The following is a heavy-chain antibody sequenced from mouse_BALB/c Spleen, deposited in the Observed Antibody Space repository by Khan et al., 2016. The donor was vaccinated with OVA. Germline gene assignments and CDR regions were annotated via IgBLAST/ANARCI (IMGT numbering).Heavy chain of an antibody. CDR3: ARTGYGSPFAY. J-gene: IGHJ3*01. V-gene: IGHV1S81*02. Sequence: QVQLQQPGAELVKPGASVKLSCKASGYIFTNYYMYWVKQRPGQGPEWIGGINPSNGGTHFNEKFKNKATLTVDKSSSSAFMQLSSLTSEDSAVYYCARTGYGSPFAYWGQGTLVTVSA. D-gene: IGHD1-1*02. CDR1: GYIFTNYY. CDR2: INPSNGGT.